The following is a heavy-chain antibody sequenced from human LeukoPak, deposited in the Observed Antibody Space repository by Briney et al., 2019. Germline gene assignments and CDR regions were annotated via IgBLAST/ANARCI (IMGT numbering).Heavy chain of an antibody. Sequence: GGSPRLSCAASGFTFSDHYMDWVRQAPGKGLEWVGRTRNKANSYTTEYAASVKGRFTISRDDSKNSLYLQMNSLKTEDTAVYYCARGSLNGMDVWGQGTTVTVSS. CDR2: TRNKANSYTT. V-gene: IGHV3-72*01. CDR1: GFTFSDHY. CDR3: ARGSLNGMDV. J-gene: IGHJ6*02.